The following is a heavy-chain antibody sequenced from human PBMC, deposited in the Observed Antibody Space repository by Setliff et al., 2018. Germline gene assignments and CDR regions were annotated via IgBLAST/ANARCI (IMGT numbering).Heavy chain of an antibody. CDR3: ATSTWELGGFDY. Sequence: GASVKVSCKVSGYTLTELSMLWVRQAPGKGLEWMGGFDPEDGETIYAQKFQGRVTMTEDTSTDTAYMELSSLRSEDTAVYYCATSTWELGGFDYWGQGTLVTVSS. D-gene: IGHD1-26*01. CDR1: GYTLTELS. J-gene: IGHJ4*02. CDR2: FDPEDGET. V-gene: IGHV1-24*01.